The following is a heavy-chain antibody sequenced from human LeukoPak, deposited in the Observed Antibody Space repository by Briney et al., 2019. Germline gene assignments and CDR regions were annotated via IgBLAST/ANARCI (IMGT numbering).Heavy chain of an antibody. CDR3: ARGSPAYCGGDRYSFHY. CDR1: GGSISSGGYY. J-gene: IGHJ4*02. CDR2: IYYSGST. Sequence: PSETLSLTCTVSGGSISSGGYYWSWIRQQLGKGLEWIGYIYYSGSTYYNPSLKSRVTISVDTSKNQFSLKLSSVTAADTAVYYCARGSPAYCGGDRYSFHYWGQGTLVTVSS. D-gene: IGHD2-21*02. V-gene: IGHV4-31*03.